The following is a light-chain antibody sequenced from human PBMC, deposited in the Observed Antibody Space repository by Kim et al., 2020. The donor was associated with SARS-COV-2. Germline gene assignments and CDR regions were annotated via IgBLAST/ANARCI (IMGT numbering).Light chain of an antibody. CDR3: QQYGDSPCT. Sequence: LSPGEPAPLSCRASQSVARNFFAWYQQKPGQAPRLLSFDASTRATGISDRFSGSGSGTDFTLTISRLEPEDFAVYYCQQYGDSPCTFGQGTKLEI. J-gene: IGKJ2*02. V-gene: IGKV3-20*01. CDR2: DAS. CDR1: QSVARNF.